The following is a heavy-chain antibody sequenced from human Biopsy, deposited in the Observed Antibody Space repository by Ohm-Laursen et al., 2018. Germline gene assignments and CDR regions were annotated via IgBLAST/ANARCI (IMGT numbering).Heavy chain of an antibody. CDR3: ARATNSTGWPYYYFYGMDV. CDR1: GGSKRSDY. Sequence: SQTLSLTCTVSGGSKRSDYWSWIPQTPGKGLVGFGYIHYSGSTNYNPSLKSRVTISVDTSKDQFSLRLNSAIAADTAVYYCARATNSTGWPYYYFYGMDVWGQGTTVTVSS. CDR2: IHYSGST. V-gene: IGHV4-59*01. J-gene: IGHJ6*02. D-gene: IGHD2/OR15-2a*01.